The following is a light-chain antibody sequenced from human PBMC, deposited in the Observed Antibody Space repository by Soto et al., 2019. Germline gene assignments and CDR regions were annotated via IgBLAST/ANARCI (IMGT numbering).Light chain of an antibody. Sequence: DIQMTQSPSSLSASVGDRVTITCRASQSIISYINWYQQKPGKAPQLLIYAASRLQSGVPSRFSVGGSVTDFPLTIGSLQTADFATYYCQKSYGTASTSGTATKLEIK. CDR2: AAS. CDR3: QKSYGTAST. CDR1: QSIISY. J-gene: IGKJ2*01. V-gene: IGKV1-39*01.